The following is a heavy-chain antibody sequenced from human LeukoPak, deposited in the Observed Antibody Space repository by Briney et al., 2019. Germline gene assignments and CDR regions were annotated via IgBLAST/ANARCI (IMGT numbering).Heavy chain of an antibody. CDR2: ISRTGDST. J-gene: IGHJ4*02. Sequence: GGSLRLSCAASGFAFSTYAMIWVRQTPGKGLEWVSHISRTGDSTIYGDAVKGRFTISRDNSKNVLNLQMNSLRAEDTAVYYCVRENWYRFDNWGQGTLVTVSS. V-gene: IGHV3-23*01. CDR3: VRENWYRFDN. CDR1: GFAFSTYA. D-gene: IGHD1-14*01.